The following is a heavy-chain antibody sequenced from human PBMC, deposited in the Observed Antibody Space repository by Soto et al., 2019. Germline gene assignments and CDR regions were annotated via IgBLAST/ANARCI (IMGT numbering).Heavy chain of an antibody. CDR1: GFTFSSYS. D-gene: IGHD3-3*01. V-gene: IGHV3-48*02. CDR2: ISSSSSTI. Sequence: EVQLVGSGGGLVQPGGSLRLSCAASGFTFSSYSMNWVRQAPGKGLEWVSYISSSSSTIYYADSVKGRFTISRDNAKNSLYLQMNSLRDEDTAVYYCARGSVVEWLLSVSYYYGMDVWGQGTTVTVSS. J-gene: IGHJ6*02. CDR3: ARGSVVEWLLSVSYYYGMDV.